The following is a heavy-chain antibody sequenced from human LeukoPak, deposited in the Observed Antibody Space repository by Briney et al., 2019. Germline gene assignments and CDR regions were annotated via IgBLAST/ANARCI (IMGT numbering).Heavy chain of an antibody. CDR3: ARAPLGGFDY. CDR1: GGSLSSFY. Sequence: SETLSLTCAVSGGSLSSFYWSWIRQPPGKGLEWIGYIYYNGSTNYNPSLKSRVTISIDTSKNQFSLKLNSVTAADTAVYYCARAPLGGFDYWAREPWSPSPQ. V-gene: IGHV4-59*12. J-gene: IGHJ4*02. D-gene: IGHD3-16*01. CDR2: IYYNGST.